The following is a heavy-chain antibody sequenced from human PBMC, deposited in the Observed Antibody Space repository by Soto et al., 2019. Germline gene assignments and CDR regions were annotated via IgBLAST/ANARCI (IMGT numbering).Heavy chain of an antibody. V-gene: IGHV3-30*18. CDR1: GFTFSSCG. D-gene: IGHD3-3*02. Sequence: GGSLRLSCAASGFTFSSCGIHWVRQAPGKGLEWVAVISYDGSDKYYADSVKGRFTISRDNSKSTLFLQLNGLRAEDTAVYYCANDLFSSYYSGMDVWGQGTTVTVSS. CDR3: ANDLFSSYYSGMDV. J-gene: IGHJ6*02. CDR2: ISYDGSDK.